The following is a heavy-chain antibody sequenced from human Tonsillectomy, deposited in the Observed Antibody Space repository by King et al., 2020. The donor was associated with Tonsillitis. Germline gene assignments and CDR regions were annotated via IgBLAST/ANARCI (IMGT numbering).Heavy chain of an antibody. CDR3: ARAEGSSYGFFYYYYMDV. V-gene: IGHV1-18*01. CDR2: ISAYNGDT. D-gene: IGHD4-17*01. Sequence: QVQLVESGDEVKKPGASVKVSCKASGYIFTSYAISWARQAPGQGLEWMGWISAYNGDTNYAQKVQGRVTMTTDTSTTTAYMELRSLKSDDTAVYYCARAEGSSYGFFYYYYMDVWGRGTTVTVSS. J-gene: IGHJ6*03. CDR1: GYIFTSYA.